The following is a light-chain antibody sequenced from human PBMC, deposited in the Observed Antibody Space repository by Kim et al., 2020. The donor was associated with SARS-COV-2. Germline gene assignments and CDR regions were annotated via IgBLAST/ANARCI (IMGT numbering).Light chain of an antibody. Sequence: LSPGERATLSCRASQSVSSYLAWYQQKPGQAPGLLIYDASNRATGIPARFSGSGSGTDFTLTISSLEPEDVAVYYCQQRSNWPLYTFGQGTKLEIK. V-gene: IGKV3-11*01. CDR2: DAS. CDR1: QSVSSY. CDR3: QQRSNWPLYT. J-gene: IGKJ2*01.